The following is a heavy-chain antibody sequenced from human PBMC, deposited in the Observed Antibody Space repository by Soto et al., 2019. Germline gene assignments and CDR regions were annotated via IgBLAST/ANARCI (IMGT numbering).Heavy chain of an antibody. CDR3: ARDRGSRYDSLTEAPDAFDI. D-gene: IGHD3-9*01. V-gene: IGHV1-46*03. J-gene: IGHJ3*02. CDR2: INPSGGST. CDR1: GYTFTSYY. Sequence: GASVKVSCKASGYTFTSYYMHWVRQAPGQGLEWMGIINPSGGSTSYAQKFQGRVTMTRDTSTSTVYMELSSLRSEDTAVYYCARDRGSRYDSLTEAPDAFDIWGQGTMVTVSS.